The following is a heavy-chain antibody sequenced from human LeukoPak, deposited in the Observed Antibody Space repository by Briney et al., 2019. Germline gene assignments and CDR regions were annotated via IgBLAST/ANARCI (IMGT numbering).Heavy chain of an antibody. CDR2: IIPILGIA. J-gene: IGHJ4*02. D-gene: IGHD6-19*01. CDR1: GGNFSSYT. CDR3: ARGRYSSGWYYFDY. V-gene: IGHV1-69*02. Sequence: SVKVSCKASGGNFSSYTISWVRQAPGQGLEWMGRIIPILGIANYAQKFQGRVTITADKSTSTAYMELSSLRSEDTAVYYCARGRYSSGWYYFDYWGQGTLVTVSS.